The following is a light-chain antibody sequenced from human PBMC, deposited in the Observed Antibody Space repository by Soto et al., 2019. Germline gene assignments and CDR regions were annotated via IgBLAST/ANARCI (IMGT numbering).Light chain of an antibody. V-gene: IGKV2-24*01. J-gene: IGKJ4*01. CDR3: IQDTRLPLT. CDR1: QSLVHSDGNTY. Sequence: EIVMTQTPLSSPVTLGQPASISCRSSQSLVHSDGNTYLTWLHQRPGQPPRLLIHKISNRCSRVPDRFSGSGSATDLTLKISSLEADDVGVYYWIQDTRLPLTFGGGTKIEIK. CDR2: KIS.